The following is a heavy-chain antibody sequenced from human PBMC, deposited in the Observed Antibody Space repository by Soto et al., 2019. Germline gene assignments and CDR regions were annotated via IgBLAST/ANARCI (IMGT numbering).Heavy chain of an antibody. CDR1: EYSFIGYH. J-gene: IGHJ5*02. CDR3: ARDLEERLLTYWLDP. Sequence: ASVKVSCKASEYSFIGYHIHWVRQAPGQGLEWMGWINPINGATNYPQKFQGRVTMTRETSTSTAYMELSSLRFDDTAVYYCARDLEERLLTYWLDPWGQGTLVTVSS. V-gene: IGHV1-2*02. CDR2: INPINGAT. D-gene: IGHD2-21*02.